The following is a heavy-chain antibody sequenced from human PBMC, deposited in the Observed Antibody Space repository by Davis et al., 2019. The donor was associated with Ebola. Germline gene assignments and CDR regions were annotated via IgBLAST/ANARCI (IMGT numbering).Heavy chain of an antibody. J-gene: IGHJ6*02. CDR2: VKHDGSEK. D-gene: IGHD3-9*01. CDR1: GFTFSGYW. CDR3: ARDRCFDWLLCGADYNFNGMDV. Sequence: PGGSLRLSCAASGFTFSGYWMSWVRQSPGKSLEWVANVKHDGSEKYYVESVKGRFTISRDNGKQSVYLEMSSLRAEDTAVYYCARDRCFDWLLCGADYNFNGMDVWGQGTLVTVSS. V-gene: IGHV3-7*03.